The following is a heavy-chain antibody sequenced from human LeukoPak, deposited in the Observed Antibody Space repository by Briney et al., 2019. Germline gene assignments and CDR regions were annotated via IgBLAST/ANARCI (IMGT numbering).Heavy chain of an antibody. J-gene: IGHJ4*02. Sequence: ASETLSLTCTVSGDSISNYYWAWIRQPPGKGLEWIGYIHYSGTTYYNPSLKSRVTISVDSSRTQFSLKLSSVTAADTAVYYCARDSRGGGPDFDYWGQGTLVTVSS. D-gene: IGHD3-16*01. CDR3: ARDSRGGGPDFDY. V-gene: IGHV4-59*01. CDR1: GDSISNYY. CDR2: IHYSGTT.